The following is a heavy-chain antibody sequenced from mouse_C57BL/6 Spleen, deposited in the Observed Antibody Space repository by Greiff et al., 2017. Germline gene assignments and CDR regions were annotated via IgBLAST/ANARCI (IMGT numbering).Heavy chain of an antibody. Sequence: EVQLQQSGAELVRPGASVKLSCTASGYNINDDYMHWVKQRPEQGLEWIGRIDPDSGDTEYASKFPGKATITAYKSSNTASIQLSSVTSEDTAVYNCTTDYWGQGTTLTVSS. J-gene: IGHJ2*01. V-gene: IGHV14-4*01. CDR2: IDPDSGDT. CDR3: TTDY. CDR1: GYNINDDY.